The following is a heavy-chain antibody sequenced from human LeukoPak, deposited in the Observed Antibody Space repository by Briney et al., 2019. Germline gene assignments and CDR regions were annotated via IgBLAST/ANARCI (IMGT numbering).Heavy chain of an antibody. J-gene: IGHJ4*02. CDR3: AGGADVGLYTFDY. Sequence: SVKVSCKASGGTFSSYDISWVRQAPGQGLEWMGGIIPIFGTANYAQKFQGRVTITADESTSTAYMELSSLRSEDTAVYYCAGGADVGLYTFDYWGQGTLVTVSS. CDR2: IIPIFGTA. D-gene: IGHD2-2*02. CDR1: GGTFSSYD. V-gene: IGHV1-69*13.